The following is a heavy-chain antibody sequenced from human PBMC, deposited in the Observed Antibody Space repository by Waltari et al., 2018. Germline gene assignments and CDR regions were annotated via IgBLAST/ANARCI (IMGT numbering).Heavy chain of an antibody. J-gene: IGHJ4*02. V-gene: IGHV4-59*12. Sequence: QVQLRESGPGLVKPSETLSLTCTVSGGSISSYYWSWIRPSPGKGLEWTGFFFYWQPPGKGLEWIGYIYYSGSTNYNPSLKSRVTISVDTSKNQFSLKLSSVTAADTAVYYCARTAAAAGPLSDYWGQGTLVTVSS. CDR2: IYYSGST. CDR1: GGSISSYY. D-gene: IGHD6-13*01. CDR3: ARTAAAAGPLSDY.